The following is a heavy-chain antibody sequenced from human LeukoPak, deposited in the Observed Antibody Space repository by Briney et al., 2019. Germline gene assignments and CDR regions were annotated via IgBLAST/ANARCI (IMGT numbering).Heavy chain of an antibody. CDR2: ISSSGSTI. Sequence: GGSLRLSCAASGFTFSNYYMSWIRQAPGKGLEWVSYISSSGSTIYYADSVKGRFTISRDNAKNSLYLQMNSLRAEDTAVYYCATDMTTVTPNPYYYYYMDVWGKGTTVTVSS. CDR1: GFTFSNYY. D-gene: IGHD4-17*01. J-gene: IGHJ6*03. V-gene: IGHV3-11*04. CDR3: ATDMTTVTPNPYYYYYMDV.